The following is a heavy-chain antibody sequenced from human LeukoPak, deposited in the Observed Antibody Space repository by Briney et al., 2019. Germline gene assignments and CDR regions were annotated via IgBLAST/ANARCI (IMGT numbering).Heavy chain of an antibody. V-gene: IGHV4-59*01. CDR1: GGPISSYY. CDR2: IYYSGST. D-gene: IGHD3-22*01. J-gene: IGHJ3*02. Sequence: PSETLSLTCTVSGGPISSYYWSWIRQPPGKGLEWIGYIYYSGSTNYNPSLKSRVTISVDTSKNQFSLKLSSVTAADTAVYYCARVSYYDSRGYYYENAFDIWGQGTMVTVSS. CDR3: ARVSYYDSRGYYYENAFDI.